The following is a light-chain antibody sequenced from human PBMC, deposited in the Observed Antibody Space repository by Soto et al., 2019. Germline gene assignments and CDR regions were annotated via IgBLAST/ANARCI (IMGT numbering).Light chain of an antibody. J-gene: IGKJ1*01. Sequence: LMTKSPVTLSVSQGDTASLSCRSSQSVGRNLAWYQQKPGQAPRLLLYGTSTRATGIPARFSGSGSGTEFTLTISSLQSEDFALYYCQHYDNWPPWTFGQGTMVDI. CDR3: QHYDNWPPWT. CDR2: GTS. V-gene: IGKV3-15*01. CDR1: QSVGRN.